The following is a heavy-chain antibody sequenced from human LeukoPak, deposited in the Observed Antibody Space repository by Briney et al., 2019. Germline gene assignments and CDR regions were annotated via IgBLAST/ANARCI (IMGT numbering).Heavy chain of an antibody. V-gene: IGHV4-59*01. D-gene: IGHD3-3*01. CDR3: ARFRVVAGPNYYYGMDV. CDR2: IYYSGST. Sequence: SETLSLTCTVSGGSISSYYWSWIRQPPGKGLEWIGYIYYSGSTNYNPSLKSRDTISVDTSKNQFSLKLSSVTAADTAVYYCARFRVVAGPNYYYGMDVWGQGTTVTVSS. CDR1: GGSISSYY. J-gene: IGHJ6*02.